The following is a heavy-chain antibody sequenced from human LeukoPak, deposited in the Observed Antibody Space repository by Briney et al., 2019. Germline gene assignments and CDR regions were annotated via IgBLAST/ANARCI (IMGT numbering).Heavy chain of an antibody. Sequence: ASVKVSCKASGYTFTSYYMHWVRQAPGQGLERMGLINPSGGSTSYAQKFQGRVTITRDTSTSTVYMELSSLRSEDTAVYYCAREDCSGGSCYGYWGQGTLVTVSS. D-gene: IGHD2-15*01. CDR3: AREDCSGGSCYGY. V-gene: IGHV1-46*01. CDR1: GYTFTSYY. J-gene: IGHJ4*02. CDR2: INPSGGST.